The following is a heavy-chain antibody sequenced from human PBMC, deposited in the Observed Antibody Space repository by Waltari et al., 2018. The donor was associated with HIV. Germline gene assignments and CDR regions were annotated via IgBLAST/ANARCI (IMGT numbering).Heavy chain of an antibody. Sequence: ASGFTVSSNYMSWVRQAPGKGLEWVSVIYSGGSTYYADSVKGRFTISRHNSKNTLYLQMNSLRAEDTAVYYCASGYSYGPNPYYFDYWGQGTLVTVSS. D-gene: IGHD5-18*01. CDR1: GFTVSSNY. V-gene: IGHV3-53*04. CDR2: IYSGGST. CDR3: ASGYSYGPNPYYFDY. J-gene: IGHJ4*02.